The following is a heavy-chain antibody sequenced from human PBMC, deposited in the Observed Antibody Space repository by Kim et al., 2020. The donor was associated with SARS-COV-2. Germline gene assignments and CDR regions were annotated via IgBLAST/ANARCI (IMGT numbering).Heavy chain of an antibody. Sequence: ASVKVSCKASRYTFTNYYMHWVRQAPGQGLEWMGIINPSGADTRYAQKFQGRVTRTRDTSTSTEYMQLYSLRSDDPAVYYCARDSYGSGYYYGMGVWGQG. CDR3: ARDSYGSGYYYGMGV. CDR1: RYTFTNYY. V-gene: IGHV1-46*01. J-gene: IGHJ6*02. CDR2: INPSGADT. D-gene: IGHD3-10*01.